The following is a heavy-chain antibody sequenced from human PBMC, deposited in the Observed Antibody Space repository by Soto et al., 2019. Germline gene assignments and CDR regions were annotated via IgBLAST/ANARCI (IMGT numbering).Heavy chain of an antibody. CDR3: ARSIAVPSSHIDH. CDR1: GGSMSGYY. V-gene: IGHV4-59*01. D-gene: IGHD6-6*01. CDR2: VYYTGST. Sequence: SETLSLTCRVSGGSMSGYYWSWIRQAPGKGLEWIGYVYYTGSTNYNPSLQSRVTISVDTSNKQFSLSLRLVTAADTAVYFCARSIAVPSSHIDHWGQGIRVTVSS. J-gene: IGHJ4*02.